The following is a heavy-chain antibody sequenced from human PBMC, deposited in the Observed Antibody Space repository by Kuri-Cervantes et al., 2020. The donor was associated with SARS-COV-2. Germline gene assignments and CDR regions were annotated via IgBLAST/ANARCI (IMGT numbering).Heavy chain of an antibody. D-gene: IGHD6-19*01. Sequence: GGCLRPSCALSRFTFSDYYTSWIRQAPGKGLGWVSYISSSGSTMYYEGSVKGRFTISRDNAKNSLYLQMNSLRAEDTAMYYCAAERYEWLAHAYYFDLWGQGTLVTVSS. CDR1: RFTFSDYY. CDR2: ISSSGSTM. J-gene: IGHJ4*01. V-gene: IGHV3-11*04. CDR3: AAERYEWLAHAYYFDL.